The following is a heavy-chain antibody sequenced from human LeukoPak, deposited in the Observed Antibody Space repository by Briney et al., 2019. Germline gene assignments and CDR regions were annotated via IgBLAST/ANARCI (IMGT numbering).Heavy chain of an antibody. Sequence: SETLSLTCTVSGGSISSYYWSWIRQPPGKGLKWIGYIYYSGSTNYNPSLKSRVTISVDTSKNQFSLKLSSVTAADTAVYYCARVDYYGSGSYIWGQGTLVTVSS. D-gene: IGHD3-10*01. CDR2: IYYSGST. CDR1: GGSISSYY. CDR3: ARVDYYGSGSYI. J-gene: IGHJ4*02. V-gene: IGHV4-59*01.